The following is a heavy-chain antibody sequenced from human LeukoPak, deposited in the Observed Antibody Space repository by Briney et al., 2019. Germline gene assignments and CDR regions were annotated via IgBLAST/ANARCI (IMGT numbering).Heavy chain of an antibody. CDR2: ISGSGDST. CDR3: AKDPTTVVTSY. V-gene: IGHV3-23*01. CDR1: GFTFSNYF. D-gene: IGHD4-23*01. J-gene: IGHJ4*02. Sequence: GGSLRLSCTASGFTFSNYFMSWVRQAPGKGLEWVSAISGSGDSTYYADSVKGRFTISRDNSKNTLYLQMNSLRAEDTAVYYCAKDPTTVVTSYWGQGTLVTVSS.